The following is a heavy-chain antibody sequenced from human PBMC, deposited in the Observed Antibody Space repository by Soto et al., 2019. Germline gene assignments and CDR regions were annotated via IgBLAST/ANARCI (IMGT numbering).Heavy chain of an antibody. D-gene: IGHD2-15*01. Sequence: ASVKVSCKASGYLFTAYSMHWVRLAPGQGLEWMGVVHPSGGSTKYAQNFQGRVTMTRDTSTTTIYMELSSLRSDDTAIYYCAREENCSGGTCYSGYFHRWGQGTLVTVSS. CDR2: VHPSGGST. CDR3: AREENCSGGTCYSGYFHR. V-gene: IGHV1-46*01. J-gene: IGHJ1*01. CDR1: GYLFTAYS.